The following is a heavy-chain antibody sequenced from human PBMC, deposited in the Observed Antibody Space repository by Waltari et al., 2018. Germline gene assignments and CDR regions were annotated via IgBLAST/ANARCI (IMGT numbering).Heavy chain of an antibody. CDR3: ARRPRLGYCSGGSCRGAFDI. D-gene: IGHD2-15*01. CDR1: GGSFSGYY. J-gene: IGHJ3*02. V-gene: IGHV4-34*01. Sequence: QVQLQQWGAGLLKPSETLSLTCAVYGGSFSGYYWSWIRQPPGKGLAWIGEINHSGSTNYNPSLKSRVTIAVDTSKNQFSLKLSSVTAADTAVYYCARRPRLGYCSGGSCRGAFDIWGQGTMVTVSS. CDR2: INHSGST.